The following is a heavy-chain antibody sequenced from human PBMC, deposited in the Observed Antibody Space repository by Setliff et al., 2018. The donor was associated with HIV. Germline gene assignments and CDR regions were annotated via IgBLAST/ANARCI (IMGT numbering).Heavy chain of an antibody. CDR3: ARLTTTYYYDSSAYYHPV. D-gene: IGHD3-22*01. CDR2: INHSGST. CDR1: GGSFSGYY. Sequence: SESLSLTCAVYGGSFSGYYWSWIRQPPGKGLEWIGEINHSGSTNYNPSLKSRVTISVDTSKNQFSLKLSSVTAADTAVFYCARLTTTYYYDSSAYYHPVWGQGTLVTV. J-gene: IGHJ4*02. V-gene: IGHV4-34*01.